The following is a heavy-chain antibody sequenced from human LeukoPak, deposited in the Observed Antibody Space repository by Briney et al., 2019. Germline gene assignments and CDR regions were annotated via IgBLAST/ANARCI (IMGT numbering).Heavy chain of an antibody. CDR3: AKDQRVITMIVVVRALDY. CDR1: GFTFSSYA. Sequence: GGSLRLSCAASGFTFSSYAMSWVRQAPGKGLEWVSAISGSGGSTYYADSVKGRFTISRDNSKNTLYLQMNSLRAEDTAVYYCAKDQRVITMIVVVRALDYWGQGTLVTVSS. J-gene: IGHJ4*02. CDR2: ISGSGGST. D-gene: IGHD3-22*01. V-gene: IGHV3-23*01.